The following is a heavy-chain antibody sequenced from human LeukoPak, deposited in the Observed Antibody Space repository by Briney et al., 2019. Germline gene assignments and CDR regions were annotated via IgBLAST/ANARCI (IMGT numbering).Heavy chain of an antibody. CDR3: ARRYFLDAFDI. CDR2: VSVSGTT. D-gene: IGHD2/OR15-2a*01. CDR1: GGSISSYY. J-gene: IGHJ3*02. Sequence: SETLSLTCTVSGGSISSYYWSWIRQPPGKGLEWIGSVSVSGTTNYNPSLKSRVTISVDTSESHLSLKLTSVTAADTAVYYCARRYFLDAFDIWGQGTMVTVSS. V-gene: IGHV4-59*08.